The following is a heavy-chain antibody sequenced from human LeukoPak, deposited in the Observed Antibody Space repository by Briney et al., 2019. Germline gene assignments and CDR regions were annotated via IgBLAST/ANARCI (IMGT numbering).Heavy chain of an antibody. CDR1: GFTLSSNY. Sequence: PGGSLRLSCAASGFTLSSNYMSWVRQAPGKGLEWVSVIYIGGSTYYADSVKGRFTISRDNPKNTLYLQMNSLRAEDTAVYYCARDRRATTVTLGGLDAFDIWGQGTMVTVSS. V-gene: IGHV3-53*01. D-gene: IGHD4-17*01. J-gene: IGHJ3*02. CDR3: ARDRRATTVTLGGLDAFDI. CDR2: IYIGGST.